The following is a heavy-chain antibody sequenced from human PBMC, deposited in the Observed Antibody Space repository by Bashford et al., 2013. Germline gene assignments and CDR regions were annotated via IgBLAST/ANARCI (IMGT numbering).Heavy chain of an antibody. CDR3: TRDVLGEGIFDS. V-gene: IGHV3-43*01. D-gene: IGHD1-26*01. Sequence: GGSLRLSCAASGFTFDNFTMHWVRQRPGKAPEWISSIRSNGNTTRYAASVKGRFTISRDNKKSSLSLHMKGLRPDDTAIYFCTRDVLGEGIFDSWGQGTLVTVSS. CDR1: GFTFDNFT. J-gene: IGHJ4*02. CDR2: IRSNGNTT.